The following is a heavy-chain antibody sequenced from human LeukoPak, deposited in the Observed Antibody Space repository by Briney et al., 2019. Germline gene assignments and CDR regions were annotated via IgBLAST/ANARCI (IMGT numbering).Heavy chain of an antibody. Sequence: PGGSLRLSCTASGFTLSSSWMSWVRQPPGRGLEWVASIKQDGSQKYYVDSVKGRSTISRDNAKNSLYLQMNSLRAEDTAVYYCAKIAETSGTYGQGFDYWGQGTLVTVSS. CDR3: AKIAETSGTYGQGFDY. D-gene: IGHD1-26*01. CDR1: GFTLSSSW. V-gene: IGHV3-7*03. CDR2: IKQDGSQK. J-gene: IGHJ4*02.